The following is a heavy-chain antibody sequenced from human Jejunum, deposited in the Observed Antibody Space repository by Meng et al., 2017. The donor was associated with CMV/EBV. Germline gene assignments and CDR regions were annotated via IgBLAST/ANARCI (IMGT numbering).Heavy chain of an antibody. CDR3: ARVNGDCFSTICYKGWFDP. V-gene: IGHV4-30-4*01. J-gene: IGHJ5*02. CDR1: GGSVSSGYNY. D-gene: IGHD2-2*02. Sequence: QVRWQESRPGLVKPSPTLSLTGSVSGGSVSSGYNYWIWIRQPPGKGLEWIGYIYYSGRTYYNPSLESRVTMSVDTSKNQFSLNLNSVTAADTAVYYCARVNGDCFSTICYKGWFDPWGQGTLVTVSS. CDR2: IYYSGRT.